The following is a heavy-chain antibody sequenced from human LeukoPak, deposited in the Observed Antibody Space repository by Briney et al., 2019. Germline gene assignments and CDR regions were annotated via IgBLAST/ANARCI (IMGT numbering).Heavy chain of an antibody. CDR3: ARVVHPYDYESGGLTYDAFDI. D-gene: IGHD3-22*01. J-gene: IGHJ3*02. V-gene: IGHV7-4-1*02. CDR1: GYTFTSYA. Sequence: RASVKVSCKASGYTFTSYAMNWVRQAPGQGLEWMGWINTNTGNPTYAQGFTGRFVFSLDTSVNTAYLQISSLKAEDTAVYYCARVVHPYDYESGGLTYDAFDIWGQGTMVTVSS. CDR2: INTNTGNP.